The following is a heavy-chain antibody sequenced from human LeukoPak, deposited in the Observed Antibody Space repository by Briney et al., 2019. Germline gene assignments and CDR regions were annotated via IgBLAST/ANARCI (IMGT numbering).Heavy chain of an antibody. CDR1: GDSISSGDYY. J-gene: IGHJ5*02. Sequence: PSETLSLTCTVSGDSISSGDYYWSWIRQPAGKGLEWIGRISSSGSTNYNPSLKSRVTISVDTSKNQFSLKLSSVTAADTAVYYCARRQWLRKYNWFDPWGQGTLVTVSS. CDR2: ISSSGST. V-gene: IGHV4-61*02. CDR3: ARRQWLRKYNWFDP. D-gene: IGHD5-12*01.